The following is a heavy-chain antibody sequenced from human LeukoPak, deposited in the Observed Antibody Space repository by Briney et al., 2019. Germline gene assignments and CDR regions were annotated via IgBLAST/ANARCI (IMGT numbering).Heavy chain of an antibody. V-gene: IGHV4-31*03. CDR2: ICYSGST. D-gene: IGHD3-22*01. CDR3: ASAFTYYYDSSGLLYYGMDV. CDR1: GGSISSGGNY. Sequence: SQTLSLTCTVSGGSISSGGNYWSWIRQHPGKGLEWIGYICYSGSTYYNPSLKSRVTISVDTSKNQFSLKLSSVTAADTAVYYCASAFTYYYDSSGLLYYGMDVWGQGTTVTVSS. J-gene: IGHJ6*02.